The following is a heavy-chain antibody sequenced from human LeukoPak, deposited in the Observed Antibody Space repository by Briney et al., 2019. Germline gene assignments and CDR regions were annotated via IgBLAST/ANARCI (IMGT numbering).Heavy chain of an antibody. J-gene: IGHJ3*01. CDR3: VRVSQDDDYSDSPVQGAFDL. CDR2: IRSGSAYI. CDR1: GFSFDTNS. V-gene: IGHV3-21*06. D-gene: IGHD3-22*01. Sequence: GGTLTLTCAGSGFSFDTNSMHRVLTSPVHAHQCISSIRSGSAYIHYADAMKGRFTISRDNAKNSLYLQMNDLRTEDTAVYYCVRVSQDDDYSDSPVQGAFDLWGQGTMVTVS.